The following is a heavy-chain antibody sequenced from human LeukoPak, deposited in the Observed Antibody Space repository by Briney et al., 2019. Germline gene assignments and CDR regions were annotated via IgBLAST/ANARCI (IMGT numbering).Heavy chain of an antibody. CDR1: GFTFSSYA. D-gene: IGHD1-7*01. J-gene: IGHJ4*02. CDR3: ARDRETGTSPRDTS. CDR2: ISGSGGST. V-gene: IGHV3-23*01. Sequence: GGSLRLSCAASGFTFSSYATSWVRQAPGKGLEWVSAISGSGGSTYYADSVKGRFTISRDNSKNTLYLQMNSLRAEDTAVYYCARDRETGTSPRDTSWGQGTLVTVSS.